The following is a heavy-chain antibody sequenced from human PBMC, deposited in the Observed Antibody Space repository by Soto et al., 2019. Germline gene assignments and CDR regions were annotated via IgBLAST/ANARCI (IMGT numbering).Heavy chain of an antibody. D-gene: IGHD3-9*01. Sequence: EVQLLESGGGSVQPGGSLRLSCSASGFTFSNYAMSWVRQAPGKGLEWVASISGSGRSTNYADSVKGRFTISRDNSKNTLAVQMSSLRAEDTAVYYCASGPYFEILTGYFDPWGQGTLVTVSS. J-gene: IGHJ5*02. CDR2: ISGSGRST. V-gene: IGHV3-23*01. CDR1: GFTFSNYA. CDR3: ASGPYFEILTGYFDP.